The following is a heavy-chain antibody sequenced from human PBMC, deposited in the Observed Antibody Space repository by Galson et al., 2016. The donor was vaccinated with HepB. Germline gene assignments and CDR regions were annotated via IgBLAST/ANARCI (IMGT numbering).Heavy chain of an antibody. Sequence: SVKVSCKASGYTFTNYAMNWVRQAPGQGLEWMGWINTNTGNPTYAQGFTGRFVFSLDTSVSTTYLQISSLKTADTAVYYCAMGTLGGFDYWGQGTLVTVSS. V-gene: IGHV7-4-1*02. D-gene: IGHD1-14*01. CDR3: AMGTLGGFDY. CDR1: GYTFTNYA. CDR2: INTNTGNP. J-gene: IGHJ4*02.